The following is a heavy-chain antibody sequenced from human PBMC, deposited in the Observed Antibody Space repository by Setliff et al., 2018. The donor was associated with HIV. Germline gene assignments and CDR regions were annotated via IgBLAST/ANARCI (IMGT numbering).Heavy chain of an antibody. V-gene: IGHV3-30*02. J-gene: IGHJ6*03. D-gene: IGHD2-21*01. Sequence: GGSLRLSCAASGFTFSAHGMHWVRQAPGKGLEWVTFINYDDNYEYYADSVKGRFTISRDNSKNTLYLQMNSLRAEDTAIYYCAKRRVCNTSCYIVDYMDVWGKGTTVTVSS. CDR3: AKRRVCNTSCYIVDYMDV. CDR1: GFTFSAHG. CDR2: INYDDNYE.